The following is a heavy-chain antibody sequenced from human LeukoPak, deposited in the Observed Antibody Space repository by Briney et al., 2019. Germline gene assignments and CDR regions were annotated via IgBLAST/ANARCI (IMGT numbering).Heavy chain of an antibody. V-gene: IGHV3-23*01. CDR2: ISGRGGST. CDR1: GFTFSSYA. D-gene: IGHD3-22*01. J-gene: IGHJ4*02. Sequence: GGSLRLSCAASGFTFSSYAMHWVRQAPGKGLEWVSAISGRGGSTYYADSVKGRFTISRDNSKNTLYLQMNSLRAEDTAVYYCAKRVYDSSGYYWDYWGQGTLVTVSS. CDR3: AKRVYDSSGYYWDY.